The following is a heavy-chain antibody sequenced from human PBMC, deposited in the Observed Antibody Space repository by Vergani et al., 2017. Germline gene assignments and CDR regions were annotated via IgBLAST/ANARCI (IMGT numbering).Heavy chain of an antibody. CDR3: AILGDGYNYYFDY. CDR1: GYSISSGYY. J-gene: IGHJ4*02. D-gene: IGHD5-24*01. Sequence: QVQLQESGPGLVKPSETLSLTCTVSGYSISSGYYWGWIRQPPGKGLEWIGSIYHSGSTYYNPSLKSRVTISVDTSKNQFSLKLNAVTAADTAVYYCAILGDGYNYYFDYWGQGTLVTVSS. CDR2: IYHSGST. V-gene: IGHV4-38-2*02.